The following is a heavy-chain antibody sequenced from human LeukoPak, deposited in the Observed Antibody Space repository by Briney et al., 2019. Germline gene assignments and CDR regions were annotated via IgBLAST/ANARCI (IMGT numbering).Heavy chain of an antibody. CDR3: ARGEMAAIRGRFDY. V-gene: IGHV1-69*13. Sequence: SVKVSCKASGYTFTSYAISWVRQAPGQGLEWMGGIIPIFGTANYAQKFQGRVTITADESTSTAYMELSSLRSEDTAVYYCARGEMAAIRGRFDYWGQGTLVTVSS. CDR2: IIPIFGTA. CDR1: GYTFTSYA. J-gene: IGHJ4*02. D-gene: IGHD5-24*01.